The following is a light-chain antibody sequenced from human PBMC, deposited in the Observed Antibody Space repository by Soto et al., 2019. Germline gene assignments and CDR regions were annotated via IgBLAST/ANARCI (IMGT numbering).Light chain of an antibody. Sequence: QPVLTQPPSVSGAPGQRVTISCTGSSSNIGAGYDVHWYQQLPGTAPKLLIYGNSNRPSGVPDRFSGSKSGTSASLAITGLQAEDEADYYCQSYDSSLSVLFGTGTKPPS. J-gene: IGLJ1*01. CDR3: QSYDSSLSVL. V-gene: IGLV1-40*01. CDR2: GNS. CDR1: SSNIGAGYD.